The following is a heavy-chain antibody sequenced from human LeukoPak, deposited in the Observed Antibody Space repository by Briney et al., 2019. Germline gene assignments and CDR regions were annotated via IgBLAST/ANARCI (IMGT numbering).Heavy chain of an antibody. Sequence: SETLSLTCTGSGGSISSYYWSWIRQPPGKGLEWIGYIYYSGSTNYNPSLKSRVTISVDTSKNQFSLKLSSVTAADTAVYYCARVMAGTTLFDYWGQGTLVTVSS. V-gene: IGHV4-59*01. CDR2: IYYSGST. CDR1: GGSISSYY. D-gene: IGHD1-14*01. CDR3: ARVMAGTTLFDY. J-gene: IGHJ4*02.